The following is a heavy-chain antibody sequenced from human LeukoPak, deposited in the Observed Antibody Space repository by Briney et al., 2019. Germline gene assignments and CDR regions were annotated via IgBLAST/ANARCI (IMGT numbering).Heavy chain of an antibody. CDR1: GGSISSSSYY. CDR3: ARGSDYYDSSGPPGY. CDR2: IYYSGST. V-gene: IGHV4-39*07. Sequence: KPSETLSLTCTVSGGSISSSSYYWGWIRQPPGKGLEWIGSIYYSGSTYYNPSLKSRVTISVDTSKNQFSLKLSSVTAADTAVYYCARGSDYYDSSGPPGYWGQGTLVTVSS. J-gene: IGHJ4*02. D-gene: IGHD3-22*01.